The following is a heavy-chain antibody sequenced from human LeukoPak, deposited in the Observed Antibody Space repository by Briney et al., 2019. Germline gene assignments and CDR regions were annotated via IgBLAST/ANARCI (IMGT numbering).Heavy chain of an antibody. CDR3: ATIAEANHDAFDI. CDR2: ISYDGSNK. CDR1: GFTFSSYA. D-gene: IGHD6-25*01. J-gene: IGHJ3*02. Sequence: GRSLRLSCAASGFTFSSYAMHWVRQAPGKGLEWVAVISYDGSNKYYADSVKGRFTISRDNSKNTLYLQMNSLRAEDTAVYYCATIAEANHDAFDIWGQGTMVTVSS. V-gene: IGHV3-30*01.